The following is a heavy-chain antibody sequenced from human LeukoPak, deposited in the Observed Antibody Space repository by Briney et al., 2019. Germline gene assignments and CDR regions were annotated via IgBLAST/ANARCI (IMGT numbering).Heavy chain of an antibody. CDR3: ARSRSGYSYDHAAFEI. V-gene: IGHV4-59*01. CDR2: IDYRGST. D-gene: IGHD5-18*01. Sequence: PETLSFTCTVSGDSISTYYWSWIRQPPGKGLEWIAYIDYRGSTTYNPSLRSRVTISVDTSRNQFSLKLYSVAAADTAVYYCARSRSGYSYDHAAFEIWGQGTMVTVSS. CDR1: GDSISTYY. J-gene: IGHJ3*02.